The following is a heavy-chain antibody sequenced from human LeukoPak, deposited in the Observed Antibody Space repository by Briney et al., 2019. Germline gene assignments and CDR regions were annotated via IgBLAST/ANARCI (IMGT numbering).Heavy chain of an antibody. J-gene: IGHJ5*02. CDR3: IRDFRSADL. CDR2: IKQDGSEK. Sequence: GGSLRLSCVASGFTFSSYWMSWVRQPPGKGLEWVANIKQDGSEKYYLDSVKGRFTISRDNAKNTVYLEMNSLSVEDTATYYCIRDFRSADLWGQGTLVTVTS. CDR1: GFTFSSYW. V-gene: IGHV3-7*01.